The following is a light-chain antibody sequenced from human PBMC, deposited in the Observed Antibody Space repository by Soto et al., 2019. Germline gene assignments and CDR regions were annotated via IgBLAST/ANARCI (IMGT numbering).Light chain of an antibody. V-gene: IGLV4-69*02. Sequence: QPVLTQSPSASSSLGASVKLTCTLSSGHNSYVIAWHQQQPEKGPRYLMKLNSDGSHTKGDGIPDRFSGSSSGAERYLTISSLQSEDEADYYCQTWGTGTVVFGGGTKLTVL. CDR3: QTWGTGTVV. J-gene: IGLJ2*01. CDR2: LNSDGSH. CDR1: SGHNSYV.